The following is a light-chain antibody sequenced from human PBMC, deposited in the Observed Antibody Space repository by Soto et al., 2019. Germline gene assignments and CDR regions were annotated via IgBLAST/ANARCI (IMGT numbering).Light chain of an antibody. V-gene: IGKV1-5*03. CDR2: KAS. Sequence: DIQMTQSPSTLSASVGDRVTITCRASQSISSWLAWYQQKPGKAPKLLIYKASTLKSGVPSRFSGSGSGTEFTLTISSLQPDDFAVYYCQQRSDWPLTFGQGTRLEIK. CDR1: QSISSW. CDR3: QQRSDWPLT. J-gene: IGKJ5*01.